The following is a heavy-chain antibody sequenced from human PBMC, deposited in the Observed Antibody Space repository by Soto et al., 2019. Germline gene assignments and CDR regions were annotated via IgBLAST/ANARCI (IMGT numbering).Heavy chain of an antibody. CDR1: GGSTGSYY. CDR2: VYYSDGT. CDR3: ARDLWVEPELYYYGMDV. J-gene: IGHJ6*02. V-gene: IGHV4-59*12. D-gene: IGHD1-1*01. Sequence: SETLSLTCTVTGGSTGSYYWSWIRQSPGRGLEWIGCVYYSDGTNYNPSLKSRATMSMDKSKNHFSLRLTSVTAADTAVYYCARDLWVEPELYYYGMDVWGQGTTVTVSS.